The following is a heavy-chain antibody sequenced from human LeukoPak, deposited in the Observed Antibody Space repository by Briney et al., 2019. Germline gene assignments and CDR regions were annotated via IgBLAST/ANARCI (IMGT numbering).Heavy chain of an antibody. CDR1: GGSISSYY. J-gene: IGHJ5*02. CDR2: IYYSGST. CDR3: ARRYYYDSSGYPNWFDH. Sequence: SETLSLTCTVSGGSISSYYWSWIRQPPGKGLEWIGYIYYSGSTNYNPSLKSRVTISVDTSKNQFSLKLSSVTAADTAVYYCARRYYYDSSGYPNWFDHWGQGTLVTVSS. D-gene: IGHD3-22*01. V-gene: IGHV4-59*08.